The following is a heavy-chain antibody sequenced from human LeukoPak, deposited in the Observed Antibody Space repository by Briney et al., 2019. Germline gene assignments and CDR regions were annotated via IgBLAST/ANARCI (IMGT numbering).Heavy chain of an antibody. D-gene: IGHD4-23*01. CDR2: IYYSGST. CDR3: ARHEYGGNGPFDH. J-gene: IGHJ4*02. V-gene: IGHV4-59*08. CDR1: GFTFSSYA. Sequence: PGGSLRLSCAASGFTFSSYAMSWVRQAPGKGLEWIGYIYYSGSTNYNPSLKSRVTISVDTSKNQFSLKLSSVTAADTAVYYCARHEYGGNGPFDHWGQGTLVTVSS.